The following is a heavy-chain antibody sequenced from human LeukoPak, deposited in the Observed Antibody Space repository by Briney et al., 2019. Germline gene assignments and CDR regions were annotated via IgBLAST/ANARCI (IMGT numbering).Heavy chain of an antibody. J-gene: IGHJ5*02. D-gene: IGHD3-10*01. CDR2: ISYDGSNK. CDR1: GFTFSSYG. V-gene: IGHV3-30*18. Sequence: LSGGSLRLSCAASGFTFSSYGMHWVCQAPGKGLEWVAVISYDGSNKYYADSVKGRFTISRDNSKNTLYLQMNSLRAEDTAVYYCAKRWSGSGSYFLYNWFDPWGQGTLVTVSS. CDR3: AKRWSGSGSYFLYNWFDP.